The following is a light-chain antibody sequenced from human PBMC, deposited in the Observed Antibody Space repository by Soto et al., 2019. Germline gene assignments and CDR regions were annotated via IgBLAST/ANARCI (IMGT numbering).Light chain of an antibody. V-gene: IGKV3-20*01. CDR2: GAS. J-gene: IGKJ4*01. CDR1: QSVGSSQ. Sequence: EIVLTQSPGTLSLSPGERATLSCRASQSVGSSQLAWYQQKPGQAPRLLIYGASSRATGIPDRFSGSGSGTDFTLTISRLEPEDFAVYYCQQYGSSPTLTFGGGTKVDIK. CDR3: QQYGSSPTLT.